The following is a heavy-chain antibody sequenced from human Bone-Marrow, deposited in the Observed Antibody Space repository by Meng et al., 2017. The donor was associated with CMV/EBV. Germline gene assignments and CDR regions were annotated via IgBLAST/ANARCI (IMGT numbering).Heavy chain of an antibody. D-gene: IGHD2-21*01. CDR3: ARSCGGDCYSYYYYYYGMDV. CDR2: IIPIFGTA. J-gene: IGHJ6*02. V-gene: IGHV1-69*05. CDR1: GYTFTNFG. Sequence: SVKVSCKTSGYTFTNFGVTWVRQAPGQGLEWMGGIIPIFGTANYAQKFQGRVTITTDESTSTAYMELSSLRSEDTAVYYCARSCGGDCYSYYYYYYGMDVWGQGTTVTVSS.